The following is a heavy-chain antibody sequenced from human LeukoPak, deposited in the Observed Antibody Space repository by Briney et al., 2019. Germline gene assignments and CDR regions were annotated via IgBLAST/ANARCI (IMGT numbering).Heavy chain of an antibody. CDR2: ISYDGSNK. Sequence: PGGSLRLSCAASGFTFSSYAMHWVRQAPGKGLEWVAVISYDGSNKYYADSVKGRFTISRDNSKNTLYLQMNSLRAEDTAVYYCARDQGGYEIRQVFAYWGQGTLVTVSS. CDR3: ARDQGGYEIRQVFAY. CDR1: GFTFSSYA. V-gene: IGHV3-30-3*01. D-gene: IGHD5-12*01. J-gene: IGHJ4*02.